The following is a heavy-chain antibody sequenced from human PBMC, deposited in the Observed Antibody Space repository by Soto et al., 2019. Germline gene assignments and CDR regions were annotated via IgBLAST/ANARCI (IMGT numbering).Heavy chain of an antibody. J-gene: IGHJ6*02. CDR1: GFTFSSYS. CDR2: ISSSSSTI. D-gene: IGHD2-2*01. CDR3: ASRVIVVVPAATPYYSYGIDV. V-gene: IGHV3-48*02. Sequence: EVQLVESGGGLVQPGGSLRLSCAASGFTFSSYSMNWVRQAPGKGLEWVSYISSSSSTIYYADSVKGRFTISRDNTKTALYLQMNSLRDEDTVEYYCASRVIVVVPAATPYYSYGIDVWGQGTTVTVSS.